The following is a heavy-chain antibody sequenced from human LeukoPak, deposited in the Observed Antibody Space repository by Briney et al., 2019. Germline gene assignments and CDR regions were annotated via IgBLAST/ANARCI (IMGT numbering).Heavy chain of an antibody. CDR2: IYWNDDK. Sequence: SGPTLVNPTQPLTLTCTFSGFSLSTRGVGVGWIRQPPGKALEWLAFIYWNDDKCYSPSLKSRLTITKDTSKNQVVLTMTNMDPVDTATYYCAHNSPPRYSSSWYLIYFDYWGQGTLVTVSS. CDR3: AHNSPPRYSSSWYLIYFDY. CDR1: GFSLSTRGVG. D-gene: IGHD6-13*01. J-gene: IGHJ4*02. V-gene: IGHV2-5*01.